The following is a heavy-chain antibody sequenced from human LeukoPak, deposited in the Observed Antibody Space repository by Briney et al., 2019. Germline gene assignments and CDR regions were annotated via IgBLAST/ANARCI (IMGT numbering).Heavy chain of an antibody. J-gene: IGHJ6*03. Sequence: ASVKVSCKASGYTFTSYDINWVRQATGQGLEWMGWMNPNSGNTGYAQKFQGRVTMTRNTSISTAYMELSSLRSEDTAVYYCARVGDYDFWSGYLLRDYYYYMDVWGKGTTVTVSS. D-gene: IGHD3-3*01. CDR3: ARVGDYDFWSGYLLRDYYYYMDV. CDR1: GYTFTSYD. V-gene: IGHV1-8*01. CDR2: MNPNSGNT.